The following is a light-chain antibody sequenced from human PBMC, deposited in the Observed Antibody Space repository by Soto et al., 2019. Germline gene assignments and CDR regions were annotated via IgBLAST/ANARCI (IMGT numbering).Light chain of an antibody. J-gene: IGKJ2*01. Sequence: EILMTQSPATLSVSPGEGATLSCRASQNVINNLAWYQQKPGQAPRLLIYGASTRATGIPARFSGSGSGTEFTLSISSLQSEDFAVYYCQQYNNWPPNTFGQGTKVDIK. CDR1: QNVINN. CDR3: QQYNNWPPNT. CDR2: GAS. V-gene: IGKV3-15*01.